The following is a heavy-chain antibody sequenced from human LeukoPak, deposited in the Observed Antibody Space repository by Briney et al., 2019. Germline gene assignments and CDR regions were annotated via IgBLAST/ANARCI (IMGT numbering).Heavy chain of an antibody. Sequence: PSETPSLTCTVSGGSISGYYWSWIRQPPGKGLEWIGYIYYSGSTNYNPSLKSRVTISVDTSKNQFSLKLSSVTAADTAVYYCASLGIAAAGSYYYGMDVWGQGTTVTVSS. V-gene: IGHV4-59*08. J-gene: IGHJ6*02. D-gene: IGHD6-13*01. CDR1: GGSISGYY. CDR3: ASLGIAAAGSYYYGMDV. CDR2: IYYSGST.